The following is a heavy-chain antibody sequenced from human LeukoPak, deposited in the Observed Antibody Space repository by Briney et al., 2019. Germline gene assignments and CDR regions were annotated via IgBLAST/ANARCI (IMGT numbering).Heavy chain of an antibody. V-gene: IGHV3-30*04. CDR1: GFTFSSYA. D-gene: IGHD6-13*01. J-gene: IGHJ4*02. CDR3: ARDRDSSSWSYYFDY. Sequence: PGGSLRLSCAASGFTFSSYAMHWVRQAPGKGLEGVAVISYDGGNKYYADSVKGRFTISRDNSKNTLYLQMNSLRAEDTAVYYCARDRDSSSWSYYFDYWGQGTLVTVSS. CDR2: ISYDGGNK.